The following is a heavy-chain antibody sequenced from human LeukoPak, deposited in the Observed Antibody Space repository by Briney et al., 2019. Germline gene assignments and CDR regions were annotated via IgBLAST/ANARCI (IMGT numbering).Heavy chain of an antibody. CDR2: IYYSGST. J-gene: IGHJ2*01. CDR1: GGPISSGGYY. Sequence: SQTLSLTCTVSGGPISSGGYYWRWLRQHPGKGLEWIGYIYYSGSTYYNPSLKSRVTISVDTSKNQFSLKLSSVTAADTAVYYCARETNYYDSSAEEDWYFDLWGRGTLVTVSS. D-gene: IGHD3-22*01. V-gene: IGHV4-31*03. CDR3: ARETNYYDSSAEEDWYFDL.